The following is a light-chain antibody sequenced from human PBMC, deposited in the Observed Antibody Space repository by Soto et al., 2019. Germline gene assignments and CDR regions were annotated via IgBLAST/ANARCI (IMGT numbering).Light chain of an antibody. J-gene: IGKJ4*01. CDR1: QSISSY. V-gene: IGKV3-11*01. Sequence: EIVLTQSPATLSLSPGERATLSCRASQSISSYLAWYQQKRGQAPRLLIYDASNMATGIPARFSGSGSGTDFTLTISSLEPEDFAVYYCQQRTNWPLTFGGGTKVDIK. CDR2: DAS. CDR3: QQRTNWPLT.